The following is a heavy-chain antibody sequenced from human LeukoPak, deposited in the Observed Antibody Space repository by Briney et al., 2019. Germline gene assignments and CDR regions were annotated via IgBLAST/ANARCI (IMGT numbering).Heavy chain of an antibody. D-gene: IGHD2-8*01. J-gene: IGHJ5*02. CDR1: GYTFTSYD. CDR3: ARFPRCTNGVCYRNWFDP. Sequence: ASVKVSCKASGYTFTSYDINWVRQATGQGLEWMGWMNPNSGNTGYAQKFQGRVTMTRNTSISTAYMELSSLRSEDTAVYYCARFPRCTNGVCYRNWFDPWGQGILVTVSS. CDR2: MNPNSGNT. V-gene: IGHV1-8*01.